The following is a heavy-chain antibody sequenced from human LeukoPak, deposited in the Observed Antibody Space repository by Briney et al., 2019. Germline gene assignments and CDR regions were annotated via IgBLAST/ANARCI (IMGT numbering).Heavy chain of an antibody. D-gene: IGHD3-10*01. Sequence: PSETLSLTCAVYGGSFSGYYWSWIRQPPGKGLEWIGEINHSGSTNYNPSLKSRVTISVDTSKNQFSVTLSSVTAADKAVYYCARWGVLLRARGSDYWGQGTLVTVSS. CDR1: GGSFSGYY. CDR3: ARWGVLLRARGSDY. CDR2: INHSGST. J-gene: IGHJ4*02. V-gene: IGHV4-34*01.